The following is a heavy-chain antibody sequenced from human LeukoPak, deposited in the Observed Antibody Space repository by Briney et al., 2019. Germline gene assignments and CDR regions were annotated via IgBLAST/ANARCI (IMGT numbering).Heavy chain of an antibody. Sequence: GGSLRLSCAASGFTFSSYGMHWVRQAPGKGLEWVAVISYDGSNKYYADSVKGRFIISRDNSKNTLYLQMNSLRAEDTAVYYCAKDLVRTAIDYWGQGTLVTVSS. CDR2: ISYDGSNK. D-gene: IGHD6-25*01. V-gene: IGHV3-30*18. CDR1: GFTFSSYG. J-gene: IGHJ4*02. CDR3: AKDLVRTAIDY.